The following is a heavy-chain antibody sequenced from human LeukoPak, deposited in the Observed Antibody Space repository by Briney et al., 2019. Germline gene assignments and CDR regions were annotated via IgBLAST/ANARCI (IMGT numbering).Heavy chain of an antibody. D-gene: IGHD3-10*01. Sequence: KGSGPTLVKPTQTLTLTCTFSGFSLSTSGVGVGWIRQPPGKALEWLALIYWDDDKRYSPSLKSRLTITKDTSKNQVVLTMTNMDPVDTATHYCASRGVRGPYFDYWGQGTLVTVSS. V-gene: IGHV2-5*02. J-gene: IGHJ4*02. CDR3: ASRGVRGPYFDY. CDR2: IYWDDDK. CDR1: GFSLSTSGVG.